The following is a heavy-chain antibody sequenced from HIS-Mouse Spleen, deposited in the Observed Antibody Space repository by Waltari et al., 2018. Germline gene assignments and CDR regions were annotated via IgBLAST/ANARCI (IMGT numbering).Heavy chain of an antibody. J-gene: IGHJ2*01. D-gene: IGHD6-13*01. Sequence: QLQLQESGPGLVKPSETLSPPRTVSGCSLSRIRHYLGWIRQPPGKGLEWIGSIYSSGSTYYNPSLKSRVTISVDTSKNQFALKLSSVTAADTAVYYCAREIPYSSSWYDWYFDLWGRGTLVTVSS. CDR1: GCSLSRIRHY. V-gene: IGHV4-39*07. CDR3: AREIPYSSSWYDWYFDL. CDR2: IYSSGST.